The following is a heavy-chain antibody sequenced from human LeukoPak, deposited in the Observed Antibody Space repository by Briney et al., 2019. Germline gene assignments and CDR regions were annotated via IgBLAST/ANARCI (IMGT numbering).Heavy chain of an antibody. V-gene: IGHV3-23*01. J-gene: IGHJ5*02. Sequence: GGSLRLPCAASGFTFSSSVMGWVRQPPGKGLEWVSAIGGSGDSTYYADSVTGRFTISRDNSKNTLYLQMNSLRAEDTALYYCAKLPTGYPNWFDPWGQGTLVTVSS. CDR1: GFTFSSSV. D-gene: IGHD3-9*01. CDR2: IGGSGDST. CDR3: AKLPTGYPNWFDP.